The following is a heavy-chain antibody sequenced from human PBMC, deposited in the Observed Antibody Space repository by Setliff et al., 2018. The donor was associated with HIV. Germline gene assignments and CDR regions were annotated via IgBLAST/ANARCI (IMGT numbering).Heavy chain of an antibody. CDR1: GDSINRCGHV. D-gene: IGHD6-19*01. CDR3: ASRGPDSAWSFDK. J-gene: IGHJ4*02. V-gene: IGHV4-39*01. CDR2: IDCGSI. Sequence: PSETLSLTCTISGDSINRCGHVWGGIRQPPGKTLEWIGNIDCGSIYYNASVQSRLTISIDMSKNHLFLHLKSVAAADTALYYCASRGPDSAWSFDKWGPGILVTVSS.